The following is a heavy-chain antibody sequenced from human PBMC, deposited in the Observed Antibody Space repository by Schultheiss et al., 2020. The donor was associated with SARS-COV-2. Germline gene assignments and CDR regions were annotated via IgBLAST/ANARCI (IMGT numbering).Heavy chain of an antibody. CDR2: ISVNNGNT. CDR1: GYTFTSYG. CDR3: ARGVVVVPAASYYYYMDV. J-gene: IGHJ6*03. D-gene: IGHD2-2*01. Sequence: ASVKVSCKASGYTFTSYGISWVRQAPGQGLEWMAWISVNNGNTHYAQKLQGRVTLTTDTSTNTAYMELRSLRSDDTAVYYCARGVVVVPAASYYYYMDVWGTGTTVTVSS. V-gene: IGHV1-18*01.